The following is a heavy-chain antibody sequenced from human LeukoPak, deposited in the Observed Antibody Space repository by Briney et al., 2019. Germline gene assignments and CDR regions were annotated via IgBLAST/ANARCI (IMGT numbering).Heavy chain of an antibody. Sequence: SGGSLRLSCAASGFTFSSYAMHWVRQAPGKGLEWVAVISYDGSNKYYADSVKGRFTISRDNSKNTLYLQMNSLRAEDTAVYYCASDSYLRGNFDLWGRGTLVTVSS. CDR2: ISYDGSNK. D-gene: IGHD2-21*01. V-gene: IGHV3-30-3*01. CDR1: GFTFSSYA. J-gene: IGHJ2*01. CDR3: ASDSYLRGNFDL.